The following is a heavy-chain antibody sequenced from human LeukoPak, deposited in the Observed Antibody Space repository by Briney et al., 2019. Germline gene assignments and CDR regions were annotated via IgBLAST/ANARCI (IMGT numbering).Heavy chain of an antibody. CDR2: RYFSGAT. Sequence: SETLSLTCTVSGGSVSSSSSYWGWIRQPPGKGLEWIGSRYFSGATYYNPSLKSRVTISVDTSKNQFSLNLTSVTAADTALYYCARQTDSSTWSQGRFYFDCWGRGTLVTVSS. CDR1: GGSVSSSSSY. CDR3: ARQTDSSTWSQGRFYFDC. V-gene: IGHV4-39*01. J-gene: IGHJ4*02. D-gene: IGHD6-13*01.